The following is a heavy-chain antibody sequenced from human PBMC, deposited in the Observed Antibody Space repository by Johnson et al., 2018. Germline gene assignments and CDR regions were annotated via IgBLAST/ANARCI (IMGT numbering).Heavy chain of an antibody. V-gene: IGHV4-39*01. CDR3: ARRFAYDSSCLDAFDI. J-gene: IGHJ3*02. D-gene: IGHD3-22*01. Sequence: QVQLVESGPGLVKPSETLSLTCTVSGGSISSSSYYWGWIRQPPGKGLEWIGSIYYSGSTYYNPSLKSRVTISVDTSKNQFSLKLSSVTAADTAVYYCARRFAYDSSCLDAFDIWGQGTMVTVSS. CDR1: GGSISSSSYY. CDR2: IYYSGST.